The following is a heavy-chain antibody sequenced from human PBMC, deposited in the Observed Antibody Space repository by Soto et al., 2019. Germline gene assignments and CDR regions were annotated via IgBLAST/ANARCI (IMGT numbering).Heavy chain of an antibody. J-gene: IGHJ5*02. Sequence: QLQLQESGPGLVKPSETLSLTCTVSGGSISSSSYYWGWIRQPPGKGLEWIGSIYYSGSTYYNPSLKRRVTLSVDTSTNQFSLKLSSVTAADTAVYYCASPKIAFYNWFDPWGQGTLVTVSS. CDR2: IYYSGST. V-gene: IGHV4-39*01. D-gene: IGHD3-3*02. CDR1: GGSISSSSYY. CDR3: ASPKIAFYNWFDP.